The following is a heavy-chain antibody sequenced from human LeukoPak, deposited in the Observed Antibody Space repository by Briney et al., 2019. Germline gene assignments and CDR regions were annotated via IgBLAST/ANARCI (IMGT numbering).Heavy chain of an antibody. CDR1: GGSFSGYY. Sequence: SSETVSLTCAVYGGSFSGYYWSWIRQPPGKGLEWIGEINHSGSTNYNPSLKSRVTISVDTPKNQFSLKLSSVTAADTAVYYCASRSRYSRLAPRQLDYWGQGTLVTVSS. CDR2: INHSGST. V-gene: IGHV4-34*01. D-gene: IGHD6-13*01. CDR3: ASRSRYSRLAPRQLDY. J-gene: IGHJ4*02.